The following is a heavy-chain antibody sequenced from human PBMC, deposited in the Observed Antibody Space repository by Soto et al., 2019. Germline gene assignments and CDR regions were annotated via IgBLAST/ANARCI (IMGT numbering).Heavy chain of an antibody. CDR2: IIPIFGTA. CDR1: GGTFSSYA. CDR3: ARTFLDYYDSSGSFDY. J-gene: IGHJ4*02. Sequence: ASVKVSCKASGGTFSSYAISWVRQAPGQGLEWMGGIIPIFGTANYAQKFQGRVTITADKSASTAYMELSSLRSEDTAVYYCARTFLDYYDSSGSFDYWGQGTLVTVSS. V-gene: IGHV1-69*06. D-gene: IGHD3-22*01.